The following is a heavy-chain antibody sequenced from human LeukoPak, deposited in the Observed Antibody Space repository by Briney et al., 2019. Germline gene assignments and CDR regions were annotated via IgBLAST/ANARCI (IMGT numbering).Heavy chain of an antibody. V-gene: IGHV4-59*01. CDR1: GGSISSYY. CDR3: ARDAPSNRWLVQSIPYYGMDV. Sequence: SETLSLTCTVSGGSISSYYWSWIRQPPGKGLEWIGYIYYSGSTKYNPSLKSRVTISVDTSKNQFSLRLSSVTAADTAVYYCARDAPSNRWLVQSIPYYGMDVWGQGTTVTVSS. D-gene: IGHD6-19*01. J-gene: IGHJ6*02. CDR2: IYYSGST.